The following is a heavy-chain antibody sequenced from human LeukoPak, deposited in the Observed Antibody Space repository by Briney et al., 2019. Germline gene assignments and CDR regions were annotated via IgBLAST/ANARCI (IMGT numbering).Heavy chain of an antibody. D-gene: IGHD1-26*01. CDR3: ARDPVGGSTIFDS. V-gene: IGHV6-1*01. CDR2: TYFRSKWYY. CDR1: GDSVFSDSAA. J-gene: IGHJ4*02. Sequence: SQTLSLTCAISGDSVFSDSAAWNWIRQSPSRGLEWLARTYFRSKWYYDYALAVKGRITINPDTSKNQFSLQLNSVTPEDTAVYFCARDPVGGSTIFDSWGQGTLVTVSS.